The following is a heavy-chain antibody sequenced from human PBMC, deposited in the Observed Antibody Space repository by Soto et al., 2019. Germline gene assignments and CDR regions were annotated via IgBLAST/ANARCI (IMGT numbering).Heavy chain of an antibody. CDR2: ISAYNGNT. J-gene: IGHJ4*02. CDR3: ARDIQLWSRSNFDY. V-gene: IGHV1-18*01. Sequence: ASVKVSCKASGYTFTSYGISWVRQAPGQGLEWMGWISAYNGNTNYAQKLQGRVTMTTDTSTSTAYMELRSLRSDDTAGYYCARDIQLWSRSNFDYWGQGTLVTVSS. CDR1: GYTFTSYG. D-gene: IGHD5-18*01.